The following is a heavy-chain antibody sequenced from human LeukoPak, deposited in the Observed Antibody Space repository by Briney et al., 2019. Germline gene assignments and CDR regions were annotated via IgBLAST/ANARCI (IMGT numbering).Heavy chain of an antibody. CDR1: GYTFTSYY. Sequence: GGSLRLSCAASGYTFTSYYMHWVRQAPGQGLEWMGIINPSGGSTSYAQKFQGRVTMTRDMSTSTVYMELSSLRSEDTAVYYCARDYYDSSGYLTLSAFDIWGQGTMVTVSS. CDR3: ARDYYDSSGYLTLSAFDI. J-gene: IGHJ3*02. CDR2: INPSGGST. V-gene: IGHV1-46*01. D-gene: IGHD3-22*01.